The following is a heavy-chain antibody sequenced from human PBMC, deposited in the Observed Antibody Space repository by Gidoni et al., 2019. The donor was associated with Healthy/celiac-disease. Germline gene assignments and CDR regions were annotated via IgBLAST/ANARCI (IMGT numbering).Heavy chain of an antibody. J-gene: IGHJ4*02. D-gene: IGHD6-19*01. CDR3: ARDRRDGSGRYYFDY. CDR2: ISSSGSTI. Sequence: EVQLVESGGGLVQPGGSLRLSCAASGFPFSSYEMNWVRQAPGKGLEWVSYISSSGSTIYYADSVKGRFTISRDNAKNSLYLQMNSLRAEDTAVYYCARDRRDGSGRYYFDYWGQGTLVTVSS. V-gene: IGHV3-48*03. CDR1: GFPFSSYE.